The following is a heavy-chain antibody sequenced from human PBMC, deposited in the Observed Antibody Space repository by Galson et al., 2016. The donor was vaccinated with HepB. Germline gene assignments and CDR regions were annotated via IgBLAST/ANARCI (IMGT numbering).Heavy chain of an antibody. D-gene: IGHD3-22*01. Sequence: SLRLSCAASGFTFSSYGMYWVRQAPGKGLEWVAVISNDGGKIYHADSVKGRFTISRDSPKNTLYLQMNSLRTEDTAVYFCAKSFYDGGGYRGPFDYWGQGTLVTVSS. CDR3: AKSFYDGGGYRGPFDY. V-gene: IGHV3-30*18. CDR1: GFTFSSYG. CDR2: ISNDGGKI. J-gene: IGHJ4*02.